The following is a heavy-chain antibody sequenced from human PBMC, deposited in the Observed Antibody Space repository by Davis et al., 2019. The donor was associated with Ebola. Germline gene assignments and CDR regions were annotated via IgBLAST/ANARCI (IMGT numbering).Heavy chain of an antibody. J-gene: IGHJ6*02. CDR3: ARDRNVTTVPYYYGMDV. V-gene: IGHV3-7*01. CDR2: IKQDGSEK. Sequence: GESLKISCAASGFTFSSYAMHWVRQAPGKGLEWVANIKQDGSEKYYVDSVKGRFTISRDNAKNSLYLQMNSLRAEDTAVYYCARDRNVTTVPYYYGMDVWGQGTTVTVSS. CDR1: GFTFSSYA. D-gene: IGHD1-14*01.